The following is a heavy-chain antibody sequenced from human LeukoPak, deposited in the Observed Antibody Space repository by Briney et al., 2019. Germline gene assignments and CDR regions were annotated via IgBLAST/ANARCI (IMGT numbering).Heavy chain of an antibody. CDR1: GYTFTGYH. V-gene: IGHV1-2*06. CDR2: INPNSGDT. D-gene: IGHD2-2*01. J-gene: IGHJ4*01. CDR3: ARAYCSSTSCLFDY. Sequence: ASVKVSCTTSGYTFTGYHMHWVRQAPGHGLEWMGRINPNSGDTNYAQKFQGRVTMTRDTSIITAYMELSRLTSDDTAMYYCARAYCSSTSCLFDYWGHGTLVTVSS.